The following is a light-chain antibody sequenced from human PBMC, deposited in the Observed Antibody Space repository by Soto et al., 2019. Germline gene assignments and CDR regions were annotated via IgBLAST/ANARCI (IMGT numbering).Light chain of an antibody. CDR2: DAS. J-gene: IGKJ1*01. V-gene: IGKV1-33*01. CDR1: QDISNY. Sequence: DIQMTQSPSSLSASVGDRVTITCQASQDISNYLNWYQQKPGKAPKLLIYDASNLETGVPSRFSRSRSGTDFTFTISSLQPEDIATYYCQQYDNLPRTFGQGTKVEIK. CDR3: QQYDNLPRT.